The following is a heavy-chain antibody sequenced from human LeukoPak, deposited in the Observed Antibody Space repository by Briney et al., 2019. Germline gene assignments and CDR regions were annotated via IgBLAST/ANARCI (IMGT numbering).Heavy chain of an antibody. CDR1: GFTFSSYG. CDR3: ARVPQWELLRLDY. Sequence: PGGSLRLSCAASGFTFSSYGMHWVRQAPGKGLEWVAVIWYDGSNKYYADSVKGRFTISRDNSKNTLYLQMNSLRAEDTAVCYCARVPQWELLRLDYWGQGTLVTVSS. D-gene: IGHD3-10*01. V-gene: IGHV3-33*01. J-gene: IGHJ4*02. CDR2: IWYDGSNK.